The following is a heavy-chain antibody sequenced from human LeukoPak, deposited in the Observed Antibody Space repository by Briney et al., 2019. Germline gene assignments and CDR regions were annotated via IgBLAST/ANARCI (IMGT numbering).Heavy chain of an antibody. J-gene: IGHJ4*02. D-gene: IGHD4-17*01. Sequence: SVKVSCKASGGTFSSYAISWVRQAPGQGLEWMGGIIPIFGTANYAQKFQGRVTVTADESTSTAYMELSSLRSEDTAVYYCARSHDYGDYGIDYWGQGTLVTVSS. CDR1: GGTFSSYA. CDR2: IIPIFGTA. CDR3: ARSHDYGDYGIDY. V-gene: IGHV1-69*13.